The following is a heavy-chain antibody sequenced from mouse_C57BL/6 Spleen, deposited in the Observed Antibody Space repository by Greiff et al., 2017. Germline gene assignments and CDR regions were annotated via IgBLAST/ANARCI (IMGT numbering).Heavy chain of an antibody. CDR2: INYDGSST. D-gene: IGHD2-3*01. Sequence: EVQLVESEGGLVQPGSSMKLSCTASGFTFSDYYMAWVRQVPEKGLEWVANINYDGSSTYYLDSLKSRFIISRDNAKNILYLQMSSLKSEDTATYYCARDNDGYCFDYWGQGTTLTVSS. CDR3: ARDNDGYCFDY. CDR1: GFTFSDYY. J-gene: IGHJ2*01. V-gene: IGHV5-16*01.